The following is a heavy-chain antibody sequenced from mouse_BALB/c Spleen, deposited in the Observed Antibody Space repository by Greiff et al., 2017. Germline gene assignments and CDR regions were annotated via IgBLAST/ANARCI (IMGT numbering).Heavy chain of an antibody. Sequence: EVQLQQSGPGLVKPSQSLSLTCTVTGYSITSDYAWNWIRQFPGNKLEWMGYISYSGSTSYNPSLKSRISITRDTSKNQFFLQLNSVTTEDTATYYCARGLRGYAMDYWGQGTSVTVSS. CDR1: GYSITSDYA. CDR2: ISYSGST. V-gene: IGHV3-2*02. CDR3: ARGLRGYAMDY. D-gene: IGHD2-2*01. J-gene: IGHJ4*01.